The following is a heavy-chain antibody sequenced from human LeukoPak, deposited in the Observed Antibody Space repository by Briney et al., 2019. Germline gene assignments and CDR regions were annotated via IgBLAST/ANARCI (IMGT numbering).Heavy chain of an antibody. CDR1: GDSITSSGSS. Sequence: PSETLSLTCAVSGDSITSSGSSWSWIRQPLGKGLEWIGYIYHSGGAYYNPSLKSRVTISLDRSKNQFSLKLNSVTAADTAVYYCARDFIAPSPIPAYWGQGTLVSVSS. D-gene: IGHD6-13*01. CDR3: ARDFIAPSPIPAY. V-gene: IGHV4-30-2*01. J-gene: IGHJ4*02. CDR2: IYHSGGA.